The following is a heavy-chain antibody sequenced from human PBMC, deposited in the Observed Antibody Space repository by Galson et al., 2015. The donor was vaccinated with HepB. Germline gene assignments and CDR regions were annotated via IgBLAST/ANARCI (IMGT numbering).Heavy chain of an antibody. Sequence: SLRLSCAVSGFTFSSFGMHWVRQAPGKGLEWVAVISYDGSNKYYGDSVKGRFTISRDNSKNTLFLQMNSLRAEDTGVYYCAKDHFYYDNSGPFDYWGQGTLVTVSS. V-gene: IGHV3-30*18. CDR1: GFTFSSFG. D-gene: IGHD3-22*01. CDR2: ISYDGSNK. J-gene: IGHJ4*02. CDR3: AKDHFYYDNSGPFDY.